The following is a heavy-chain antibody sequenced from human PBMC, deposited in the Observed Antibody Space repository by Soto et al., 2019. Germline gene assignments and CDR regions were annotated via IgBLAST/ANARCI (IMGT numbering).Heavy chain of an antibody. J-gene: IGHJ4*02. CDR3: ARTYDSSGYYSETFDY. CDR2: INHSGST. V-gene: IGHV4-34*01. D-gene: IGHD3-22*01. CDR1: GGSFSGYY. Sequence: TLSLTCAVYGGSFSGYYWSWIRQPPGKGLEWIGEINHSGSTNYNPSLKSRVTISVDTSKNQFSLKLSSVTAADTAVYYCARTYDSSGYYSETFDYWGQGTLVTVSS.